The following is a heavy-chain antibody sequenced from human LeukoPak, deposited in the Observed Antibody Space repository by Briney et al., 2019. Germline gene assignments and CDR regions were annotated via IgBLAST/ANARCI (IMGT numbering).Heavy chain of an antibody. CDR1: GFTFSSYG. D-gene: IGHD2-21*01. V-gene: IGHV3-30*18. J-gene: IGHJ4*02. CDR2: ISYDGSNK. CDR3: AKNLLSLWLIDN. Sequence: PGGSLRLSCAASGFTFSSYGMHWVRQAPGKGLEWVAVISYDGSNKYYADSVKGRFTISRDNSKNTLYLQMNSLRAEDTAVYYCAKNLLSLWLIDNWGQGTLVTVSS.